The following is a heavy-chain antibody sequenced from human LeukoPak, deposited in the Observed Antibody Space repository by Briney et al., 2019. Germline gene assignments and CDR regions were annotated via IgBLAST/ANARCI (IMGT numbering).Heavy chain of an antibody. CDR3: ASRGHTAMVTHDS. D-gene: IGHD5-18*01. V-gene: IGHV4-39*01. Sequence: SETLSLTCTVSNGSISSSTYYWGWIRQPPGKGLEWIGNIYYGGTTYYNPSFMSRVTISVDTSKNQFSLKLSSVTTTDTAVYYCASRGHTAMVTHDSWGQGTLVTVSS. CDR2: IYYGGTT. CDR1: NGSISSSTYY. J-gene: IGHJ4*02.